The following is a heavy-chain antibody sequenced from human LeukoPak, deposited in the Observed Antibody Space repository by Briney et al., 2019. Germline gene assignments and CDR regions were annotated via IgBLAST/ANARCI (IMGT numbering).Heavy chain of an antibody. D-gene: IGHD3-16*02. J-gene: IGHJ4*02. CDR1: GGTFSSYA. Sequence: ASVKVSCKASGGTFSSYAISWVRQAPGQGLEWMGGIIPIFGTANYAQKFQGRVTITADESTSTAYMELSSLRSEDTAVYYCASADYVRGSYRPSFDYWGQGTLVTVSS. V-gene: IGHV1-69*13. CDR3: ASADYVRGSYRPSFDY. CDR2: IIPIFGTA.